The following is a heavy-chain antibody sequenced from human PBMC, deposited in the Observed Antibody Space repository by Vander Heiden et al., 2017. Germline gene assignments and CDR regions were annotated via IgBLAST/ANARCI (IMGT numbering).Heavy chain of an antibody. CDR1: GYTFTSYD. J-gene: IGHJ6*02. Sequence: QVQLVQSGAEVKKPGASVKVSCKASGYTFTSYDLNWVRQVTGQGLEWMGGRNPKSGKRGDAQKIQGRVTMTRNTSISTAYMERSSLRSEDTAVYYCATLGRVESNHYYYYGMDVWGQGTTVTVSS. D-gene: IGHD1-1*01. CDR2: RNPKSGKR. CDR3: ATLGRVESNHYYYYGMDV. V-gene: IGHV1-8*01.